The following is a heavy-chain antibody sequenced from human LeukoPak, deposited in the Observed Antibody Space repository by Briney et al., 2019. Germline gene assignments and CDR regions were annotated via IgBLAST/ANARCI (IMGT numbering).Heavy chain of an antibody. Sequence: PSETLSLTCAVSGYSISSGYYWGWIRQPPGKGLEWIGSIYHSGSTYYNPSLKSRVTISVDTSKNQFSLKLSSVTAADTAVYYCARQGGYDSSGYLDSWGQGTLVTVSS. J-gene: IGHJ4*02. V-gene: IGHV4-38-2*01. CDR2: IYHSGST. CDR1: GYSISSGYY. D-gene: IGHD3-22*01. CDR3: ARQGGYDSSGYLDS.